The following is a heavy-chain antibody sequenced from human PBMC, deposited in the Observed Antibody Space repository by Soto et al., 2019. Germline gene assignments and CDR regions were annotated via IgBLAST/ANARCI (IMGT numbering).Heavy chain of an antibody. Sequence: ASVKVYCKASGYTFTSYGISWVRQAPGQGLEWMGWISAYNGNTNYAQKLQGRVTMTTDTFTSTAHMELRSLRSDDTAVYYCARVAADDSSGRYDLDFWGKGTLVPVGS. V-gene: IGHV1-18*01. D-gene: IGHD6-19*01. CDR1: GYTFTSYG. CDR3: ARVAADDSSGRYDLDF. J-gene: IGHJ4*02. CDR2: ISAYNGNT.